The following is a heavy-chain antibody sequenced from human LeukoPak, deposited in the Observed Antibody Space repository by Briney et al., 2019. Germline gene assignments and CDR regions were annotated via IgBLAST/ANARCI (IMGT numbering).Heavy chain of an antibody. J-gene: IGHJ6*03. CDR1: GFTFSSYG. V-gene: IGHV3-30*02. Sequence: GGALRLSCAASGFTFSSYGMHWVRQAPGKGLEWVAFIRYDGSNKYYADSVKGRFTISRDNSRNTLYLQMNSLRAEDTALYYCAKDGDTVSGTYYFDMDVWGKGTTVTISS. CDR2: IRYDGSNK. D-gene: IGHD1-26*01. CDR3: AKDGDTVSGTYYFDMDV.